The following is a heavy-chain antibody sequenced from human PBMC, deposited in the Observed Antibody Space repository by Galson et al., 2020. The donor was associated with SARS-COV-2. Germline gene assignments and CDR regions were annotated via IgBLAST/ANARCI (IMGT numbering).Heavy chain of an antibody. CDR3: ARDSSYYDTRGYIDY. D-gene: IGHD3-22*01. V-gene: IGHV4-30-2*01. Sequence: ETSETLSLTCVVSGGSLGSGGYSWSWIRQPPGKGLEWIGYIYHSGSTYYNPSLKSRVTVSLDRSENQFSLRLSSVTAADTAVYYCARDSSYYDTRGYIDYWGQGTLVTVSS. CDR2: IYHSGST. J-gene: IGHJ4*02. CDR1: GGSLGSGGYS.